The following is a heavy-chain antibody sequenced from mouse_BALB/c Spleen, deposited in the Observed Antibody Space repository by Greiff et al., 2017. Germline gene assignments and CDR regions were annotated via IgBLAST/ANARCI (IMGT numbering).Heavy chain of an antibody. J-gene: IGHJ3*01. Sequence: EVKVVESGGGLVKPGGSLKLSCAASGFTFSSYTMSWVRQTPEKRLEWVATISSGGGNTYYPDSVKGRFTISRDNAKNNLYLQMSSLRSEDTALYYCARGNYETWFAYWGQGTLVTVSA. V-gene: IGHV5-9*03. D-gene: IGHD2-1*01. CDR3: ARGNYETWFAY. CDR1: GFTFSSYT. CDR2: ISSGGGNT.